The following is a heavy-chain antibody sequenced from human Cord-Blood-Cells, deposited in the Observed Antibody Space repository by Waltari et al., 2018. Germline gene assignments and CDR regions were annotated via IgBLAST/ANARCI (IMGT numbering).Heavy chain of an antibody. D-gene: IGHD6-6*01. Sequence: EVQLLESGGGLVQPGGSLRLSCAASGFTFSSYAMSWVRQAPGKGLEWVAAIRGSGGSTYYADSVKGRFTISRDNSKNTLYLQMNSLRAEDMAVYYCAKDRPPGSSSFAFDIWGQGTMVTVSS. CDR2: IRGSGGST. CDR3: AKDRPPGSSSFAFDI. CDR1: GFTFSSYA. J-gene: IGHJ3*02. V-gene: IGHV3-23*01.